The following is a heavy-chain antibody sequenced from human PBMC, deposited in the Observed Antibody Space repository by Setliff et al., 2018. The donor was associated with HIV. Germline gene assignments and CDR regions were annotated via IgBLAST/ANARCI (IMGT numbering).Heavy chain of an antibody. CDR1: GGSISSYY. CDR2: IHHSGSS. CDR3: ARGPQYNFWGGYLGL. J-gene: IGHJ4*02. Sequence: SETLSLTCTVSGGSISSYYWTWIRQPPGKGLEWIGYIHHSGSSDYTPSLRSRVTMSVDTSKNQFSLKLTSVTAADPAVYYCARGPQYNFWGGYLGLWGRGTLVTVSS. V-gene: IGHV4-59*08. D-gene: IGHD3-3*01.